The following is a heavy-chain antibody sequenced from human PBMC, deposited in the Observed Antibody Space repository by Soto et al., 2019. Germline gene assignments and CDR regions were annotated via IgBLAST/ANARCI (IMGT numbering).Heavy chain of an antibody. D-gene: IGHD4-17*01. V-gene: IGHV1-18*01. J-gene: IGHJ4*02. Sequence: QVQLVQSGAEVKKPGASVKVSCKASGYTFTSYGISWVRQAPGQGLEWMGWISAYNGNTNYAQKLQGRVTMTTDTAKSTAYMELRSLRSDDTAVYYCARVAPPRRHDYGDYTRFDYWGQGTLVTVSS. CDR3: ARVAPPRRHDYGDYTRFDY. CDR1: GYTFTSYG. CDR2: ISAYNGNT.